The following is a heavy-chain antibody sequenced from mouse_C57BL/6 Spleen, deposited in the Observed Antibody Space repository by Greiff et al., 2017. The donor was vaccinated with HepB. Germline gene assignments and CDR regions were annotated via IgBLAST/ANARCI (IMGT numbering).Heavy chain of an antibody. J-gene: IGHJ2*01. V-gene: IGHV6-3*01. CDR1: GFTFSNYW. CDR2: IRLKSDNYAT. Sequence: EVQVVESGGGLVQPGGSMKLSCVASGFTFSNYWMNWVRQSPEKGLEWVAQIRLKSDNYATHYAESVKGRFTISRDDSKSSVYLQMNNLRAEDTGIYSCPVGGYYFDYWGQGTTLTVSS. CDR3: PVGGYYFDY.